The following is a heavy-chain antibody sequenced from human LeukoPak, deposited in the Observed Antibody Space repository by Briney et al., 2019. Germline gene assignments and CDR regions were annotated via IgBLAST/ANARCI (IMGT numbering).Heavy chain of an antibody. D-gene: IGHD3-3*01. CDR3: AKGRLYDFWSGYSDPGDYFDY. CDR2: ISWNSGSI. V-gene: IGHV3-9*01. Sequence: GGSLRLSCAASGFTFDDYDMNWVRQAPGKGLEWVSGISWNSGSIGYADSVKGRFTISRDNAKNSLYLQMNSLRAEDTALYYGAKGRLYDFWSGYSDPGDYFDYWGQGTLVTVSS. CDR1: GFTFDDYD. J-gene: IGHJ4*02.